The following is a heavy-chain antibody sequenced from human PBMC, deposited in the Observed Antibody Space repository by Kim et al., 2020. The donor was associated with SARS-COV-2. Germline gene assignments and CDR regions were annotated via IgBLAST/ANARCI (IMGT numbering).Heavy chain of an antibody. J-gene: IGHJ4*01. D-gene: IGHD1-26*01. CDR2: VSYDGSNK. V-gene: IGHV3-30-3*01. CDR3: ARDLGVYSGSYRGPGY. Sequence: GGSLRLSCAASGFTFSSYAMHWVRQAPGKGLEWVAVVSYDGSNKYYADSVKGRFTISRDNSKNTLYLQMNSLRAEDTAVYYCARDLGVYSGSYRGPGYWG. CDR1: GFTFSSYA.